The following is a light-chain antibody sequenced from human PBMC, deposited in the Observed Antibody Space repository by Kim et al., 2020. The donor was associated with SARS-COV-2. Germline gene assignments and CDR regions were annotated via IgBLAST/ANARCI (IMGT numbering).Light chain of an antibody. Sequence: SYELTQPLSVSVALGQTARITCGGNNIGSKNVHWYQQKPGQAPVLVIYRDSNRPSGIPERFSGSNSGNTATLTISRAQAGDEADYHCQVWDSSTWVFGGGTQLTVL. CDR2: RDS. CDR3: QVWDSSTWV. CDR1: NIGSKN. V-gene: IGLV3-9*01. J-gene: IGLJ3*02.